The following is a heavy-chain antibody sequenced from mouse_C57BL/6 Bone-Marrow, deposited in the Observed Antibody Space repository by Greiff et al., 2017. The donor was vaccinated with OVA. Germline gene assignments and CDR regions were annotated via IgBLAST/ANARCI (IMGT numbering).Heavy chain of an antibody. CDR2: ISSGGSYT. CDR1: GFTFSSYG. D-gene: IGHD1-1*01. CDR3: ARRGITTVVATDYAMDY. J-gene: IGHJ4*01. V-gene: IGHV5-6*02. Sequence: EVMLVESGGDLVKPGGSLKLSCAASGFTFSSYGMSWVRQTPDKRLEWVATISSGGSYTYYPDSVKGRFTISRDNAKNTLYLQMSSLKSEDTAMYYCARRGITTVVATDYAMDYWGQGTSVTVSS.